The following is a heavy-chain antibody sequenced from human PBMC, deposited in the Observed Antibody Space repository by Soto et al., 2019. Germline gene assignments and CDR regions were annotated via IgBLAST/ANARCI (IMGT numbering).Heavy chain of an antibody. D-gene: IGHD6-6*01. J-gene: IGHJ4*02. CDR3: ARVTPSSGYFDY. V-gene: IGHV3-53*01. CDR2: IYSGGST. CDR1: GFTVSSTY. Sequence: PGGSLRLSCAASGFTVSSTYMSWVRQAPGKGLEWVSVIYSGGSTYYADSVKGRFTISRDNSKNTLYLQMNSLRAEDTAVYYCARVTPSSGYFDYWGQGTLVTVSS.